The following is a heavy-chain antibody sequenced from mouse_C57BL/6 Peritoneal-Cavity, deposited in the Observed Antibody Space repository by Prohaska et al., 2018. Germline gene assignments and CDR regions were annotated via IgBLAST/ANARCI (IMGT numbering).Heavy chain of an antibody. CDR2: INPNNGGT. D-gene: IGHD1-1*01. J-gene: IGHJ1*03. CDR3: VRSLYYYGSSYGYWYFDV. Sequence: HGKSLEWIGDINPNNGGTTYNKKFKDKATLTVDKSSSTAYMELRSLTSEYSAVYYCVRSLYYYGSSYGYWYFDVWGTGTTVTVSS. V-gene: IGHV1-26*01.